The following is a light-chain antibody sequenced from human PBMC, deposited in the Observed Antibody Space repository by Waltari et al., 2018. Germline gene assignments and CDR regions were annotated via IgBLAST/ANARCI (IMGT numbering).Light chain of an antibody. Sequence: SDELTQPPSVSLSPGQTARITCFGDVLSKHYTHWYQHKPGQAPVLVIFTDTERPSGIPERISGSSSGTTATLTIRGAQAEDEADYYCQSADSTGRGYVFGTGTKVTVL. CDR2: TDT. J-gene: IGLJ1*01. CDR1: VLSKHY. V-gene: IGLV3-25*03. CDR3: QSADSTGRGYV.